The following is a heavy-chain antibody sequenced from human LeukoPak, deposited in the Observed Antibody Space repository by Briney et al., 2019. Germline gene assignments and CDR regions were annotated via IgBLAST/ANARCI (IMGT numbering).Heavy chain of an antibody. CDR1: GDSVSRNNIA. Sequence: SQTLSLTCAISGDSVSRNNIAWNWIRQPPSRGLEWLGRTYYKSNWYNEYAVSVGSRITINPDTSENQFSLQLNSVTPEDTAVYYCARGRDVVVVPAADFDYWGQGILVTVSS. D-gene: IGHD2-2*01. J-gene: IGHJ4*02. CDR3: ARGRDVVVVPAADFDY. V-gene: IGHV6-1*01. CDR2: TYYKSNWYN.